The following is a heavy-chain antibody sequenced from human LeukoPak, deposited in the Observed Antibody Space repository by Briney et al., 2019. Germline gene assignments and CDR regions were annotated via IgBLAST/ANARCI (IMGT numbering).Heavy chain of an antibody. CDR2: IYSGGST. J-gene: IGHJ4*02. CDR1: GFTVSSNY. CDR3: ARSHCSSTSCPFDY. Sequence: GGSLRLSCAASGFTVSSNYMSWVRQAPGKGLEWVSVIYSGGSTYYADSVKGRFTISRDNSKNTLYLQMNSLRAEDTAVYYCARSHCSSTSCPFDYWGQRTLVTVSS. D-gene: IGHD2-2*01. V-gene: IGHV3-66*02.